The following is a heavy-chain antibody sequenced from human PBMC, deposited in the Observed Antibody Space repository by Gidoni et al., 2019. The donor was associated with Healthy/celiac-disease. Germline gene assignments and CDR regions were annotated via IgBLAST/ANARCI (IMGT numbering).Heavy chain of an antibody. CDR1: GFTFSSYG. CDR3: ARGSDIVVVVAATSYGMDV. J-gene: IGHJ6*02. CDR2: IWYDGSNK. Sequence: QVQLVESGGGVVQPGRSLRLSCAAAGFTFSSYGMNWVRQAPGKGLEWVAVIWYDGSNKYYADSVKGRFTISRDNSKNTLYLQMNSLRAEDTAVYYCARGSDIVVVVAATSYGMDVWGQGTTVIVSS. V-gene: IGHV3-33*01. D-gene: IGHD2-15*01.